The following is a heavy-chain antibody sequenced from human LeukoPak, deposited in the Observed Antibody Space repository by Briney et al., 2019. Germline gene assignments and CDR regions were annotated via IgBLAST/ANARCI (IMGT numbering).Heavy chain of an antibody. D-gene: IGHD3-22*01. J-gene: IGHJ4*02. CDR3: ARDSPDTSTGYYY. CDR1: GGTFSSYA. CDR2: IIPILGIA. Sequence: GASVKVSFKASGGTFSSYAISWVRQAPGQGLEWMGRIIPILGIANYAQKFQGRVTITADKSTSTAYMELSSLRSEDTAVYYCARDSPDTSTGYYYWGQGTLVTVSS. V-gene: IGHV1-69*04.